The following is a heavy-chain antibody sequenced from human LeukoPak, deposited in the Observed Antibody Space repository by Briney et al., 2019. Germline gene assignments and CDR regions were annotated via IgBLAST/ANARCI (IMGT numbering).Heavy chain of an antibody. CDR1: GFTFSSYS. V-gene: IGHV3-21*01. Sequence: PGGSLRLSCAASGFTFSSYSMNWVRQAPGKGLEWVSSISSSSSYIYYADSVKGRFTISRDNAKNSLYLQMNSLRAEDTAVYYCARDALRIGGDDAFDIWGQGTMVTVSS. J-gene: IGHJ3*02. CDR2: ISSSSSYI. D-gene: IGHD1-26*01. CDR3: ARDALRIGGDDAFDI.